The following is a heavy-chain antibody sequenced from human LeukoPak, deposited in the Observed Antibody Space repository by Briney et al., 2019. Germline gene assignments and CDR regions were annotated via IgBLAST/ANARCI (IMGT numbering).Heavy chain of an antibody. D-gene: IGHD2-21*01. CDR1: GYSISSGYY. CDR2: IYHTGST. Sequence: SETLSLTGTVSGYSISSGYYWGWIRQPPGKGLEWIGEIYHTGSTNYNPSLESRVTISVDKSKSHFSLKVTSVTAADTAIYYCARVVGNTNFDSWGQGALVTVSS. CDR3: ARVVGNTNFDS. V-gene: IGHV4-38-2*02. J-gene: IGHJ4*02.